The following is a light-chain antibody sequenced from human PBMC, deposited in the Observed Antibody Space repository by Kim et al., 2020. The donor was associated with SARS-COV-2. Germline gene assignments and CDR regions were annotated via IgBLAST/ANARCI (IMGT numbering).Light chain of an antibody. CDR3: SLYTSTSTPGV. CDR2: DIS. CDR1: RADVVSANV. J-gene: IGLJ2*01. V-gene: IGLV2-14*04. Sequence: QSFTISSNRTRADVVSANVVTWYQQHPGQAPTLIIYDISNRPSGVSNRFSGSKSGNTASLTISGLHAEDEADYYCSLYTSTSTPGVFGGGTQLTVL.